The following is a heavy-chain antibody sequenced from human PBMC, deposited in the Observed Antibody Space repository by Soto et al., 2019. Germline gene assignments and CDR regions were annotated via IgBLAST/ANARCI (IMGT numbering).Heavy chain of an antibody. J-gene: IGHJ4*02. CDR3: AREGVGATLAYFDY. V-gene: IGHV1-69*06. CDR2: IIPIFGTA. Sequence: SVKVSCKASAGTFSSYAISWVRQAPGQGLEWMGGIIPIFGTANYAQKFQGRVTITADKSTSTAYMELSSLRSEDTAVYYCAREGVGATLAYFDYWGQGTLVTVSS. CDR1: AGTFSSYA. D-gene: IGHD1-26*01.